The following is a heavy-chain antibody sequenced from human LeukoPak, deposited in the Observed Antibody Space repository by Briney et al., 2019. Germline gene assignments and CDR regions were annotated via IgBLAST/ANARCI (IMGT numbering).Heavy chain of an antibody. CDR2: IYHSGST. Sequence: PSETLSLTCTVSGGSLSSSTYSWGWIRQPPGKGLEWIGSIYHSGSTNDNPSPKSRITISVDKSENQCSLKLSSVTAPDTAVYSCARTVSGYDYVWGSYRLSSYFGCWGPGTLVTVSS. D-gene: IGHD3-16*02. CDR1: GGSLSSSTYS. V-gene: IGHV4-39*07. J-gene: IGHJ4*02. CDR3: ARTVSGYDYVWGSYRLSSYFGC.